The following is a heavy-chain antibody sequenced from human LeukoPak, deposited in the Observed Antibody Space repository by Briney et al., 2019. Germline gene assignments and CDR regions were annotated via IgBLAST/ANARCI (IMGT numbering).Heavy chain of an antibody. V-gene: IGHV3-9*03. CDR2: ISWNSGSI. Sequence: PGGSLRLSCAASGFTFDDYAMHWVRQAPGKGLEWVSGISWNSGSIGYADSVKGRFTISRDNAKNSLYLQMNSLRAEDMALYYCAKGLRADYGDYEDAFDIWGQGTMVTVSS. D-gene: IGHD4-17*01. CDR3: AKGLRADYGDYEDAFDI. CDR1: GFTFDDYA. J-gene: IGHJ3*02.